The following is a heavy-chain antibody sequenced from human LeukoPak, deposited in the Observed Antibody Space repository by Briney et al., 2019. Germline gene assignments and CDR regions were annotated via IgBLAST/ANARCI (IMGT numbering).Heavy chain of an antibody. V-gene: IGHV3-23*01. J-gene: IGHJ5*02. CDR1: GFTFSSYA. Sequence: RGGSLRLSCAASGFTFSSYAMSWVRQAPGKGLEWVSAISGSGGSTYYADSVKGRFTISRDNSKNTLYLQMNSLRAEDTAVYYCAKPLYYDFWSGSNWFDPWGQGTLVTVSS. D-gene: IGHD3-3*01. CDR2: ISGSGGST. CDR3: AKPLYYDFWSGSNWFDP.